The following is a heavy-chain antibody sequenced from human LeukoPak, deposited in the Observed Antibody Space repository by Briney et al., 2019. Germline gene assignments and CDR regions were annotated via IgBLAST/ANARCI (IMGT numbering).Heavy chain of an antibody. CDR3: ARVYSSGWFATFDY. CDR2: ISSSGSTI. CDR1: GFTFSDYY. D-gene: IGHD6-19*01. J-gene: IGHJ4*02. V-gene: IGHV3-11*01. Sequence: GGSLRLSCAASGFTFSDYYMSWIRQAPGKGLEWVSYISSSGSTIYYADSVKGRFTISRDNAKNSLYLQMNSLRAEDTAVYYCARVYSSGWFATFDYWGQGTLVTVSS.